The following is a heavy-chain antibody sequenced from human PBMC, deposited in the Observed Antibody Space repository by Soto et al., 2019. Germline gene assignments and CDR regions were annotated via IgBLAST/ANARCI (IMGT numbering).Heavy chain of an antibody. CDR1: GFSFNNYY. V-gene: IGHV3-74*01. D-gene: IGHD1-26*01. Sequence: EVQLVESGGGLVQPGESLRLSCAASGFSFNNYYMHWVRQAPGTGLVWVSRINGEGTITSYADSVKGRFTISRDNAKNTLYLQMNSLRAEDAAVYYCTRGGAMAAVDIWGQGTMVTVSS. CDR2: INGEGTIT. J-gene: IGHJ3*02. CDR3: TRGGAMAAVDI.